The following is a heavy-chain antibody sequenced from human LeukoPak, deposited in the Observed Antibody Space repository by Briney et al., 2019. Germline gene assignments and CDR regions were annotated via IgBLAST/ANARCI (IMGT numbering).Heavy chain of an antibody. CDR1: GFAFSSYG. CDR2: ISCDGSKI. Sequence: GGSLRLSCAASGFAFSSYGMHWVRQAPGKGLEWVSIISCDGSKIYYGDSVKGRFTISKDDSENTLYLQMNSLSAEDTAVYYCAGSYSYYFDYWGQGTLVTVSS. CDR3: AGSYSYYFDY. J-gene: IGHJ4*02. V-gene: IGHV3-30*03. D-gene: IGHD3-10*01.